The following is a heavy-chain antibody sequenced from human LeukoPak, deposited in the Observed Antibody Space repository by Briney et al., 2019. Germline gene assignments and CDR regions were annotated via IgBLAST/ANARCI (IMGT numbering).Heavy chain of an antibody. CDR2: ISSSSSYI. J-gene: IGHJ4*02. V-gene: IGHV3-21*01. CDR3: ARGPRGASSGWETS. Sequence: GGSLRLSCAASGFTFSSYSMNWVRQAPGKGLEWVSSISSSSSYIYYADSVKGRFTISRDNAKNSLYLQMNSLRAEDTAVYYCARGPRGASSGWETSWGQGTLVTVSS. D-gene: IGHD6-19*01. CDR1: GFTFSSYS.